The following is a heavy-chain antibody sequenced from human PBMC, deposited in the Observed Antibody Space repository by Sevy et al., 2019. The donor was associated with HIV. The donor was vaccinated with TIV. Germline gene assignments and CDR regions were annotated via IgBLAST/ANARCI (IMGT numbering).Heavy chain of an antibody. J-gene: IGHJ4*02. D-gene: IGHD3-10*01. V-gene: IGHV3-21*01. CDR2: ISSSSSYI. Sequence: GGSLRLSCAASGFTFSSYSMNWVRQAPGKGLEWVSSISSSSSYIYYADSVKGRFTISRDNAKNSLYLQMNSLRAEDTVVYYCARDTTMVRGVSLYWGQGTLVTVSS. CDR1: GFTFSSYS. CDR3: ARDTTMVRGVSLY.